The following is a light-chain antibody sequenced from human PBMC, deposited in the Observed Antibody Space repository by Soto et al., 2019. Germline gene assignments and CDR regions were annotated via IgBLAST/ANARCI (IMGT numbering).Light chain of an antibody. CDR3: QQRSNWPFT. Sequence: IVMTQSPGTLSVSPGERATLSCRASQNIGNKVGWYQQKPGQAPRLLIYGASTRATSIPVRFSGSGSGTEFTLTITSLQSEDSAVYYCQQRSNWPFTFGPGTKVDIK. CDR2: GAS. CDR1: QNIGNK. V-gene: IGKV3-15*01. J-gene: IGKJ3*01.